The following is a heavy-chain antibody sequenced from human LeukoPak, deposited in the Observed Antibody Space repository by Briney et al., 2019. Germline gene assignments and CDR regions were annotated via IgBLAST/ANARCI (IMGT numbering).Heavy chain of an antibody. V-gene: IGHV4-59*01. CDR2: IYYSGST. CDR3: ARGRYYYGSGSYYNPHYFDY. CDR1: GGSISSYY. Sequence: SETLSLTCTVFGGSISSYYWSWIRQPPGKGLEWIGYIYYSGSTNYNPSLKSRVTISVDTSKNQFSLKLSSVTAADTAVYYCARGRYYYGSGSYYNPHYFDYWGQGTLVTVSS. J-gene: IGHJ4*02. D-gene: IGHD3-10*01.